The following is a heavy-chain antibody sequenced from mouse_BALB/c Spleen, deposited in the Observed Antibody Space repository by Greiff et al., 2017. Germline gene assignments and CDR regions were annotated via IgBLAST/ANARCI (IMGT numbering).Heavy chain of an antibody. Sequence: QVQLQQSGPELVKPGASVRISCTASGYTFTSYYIHWVKQRPGQGLEWIGWIYPGNVNTKYNEKFKGKATLTADKSSSTAYMQLSSLTSEDSAVYCCAREDSFAYWGQGTLVTVSA. V-gene: IGHV1S56*01. CDR3: AREDSFAY. CDR1: GYTFTSYY. J-gene: IGHJ3*01. CDR2: IYPGNVNT.